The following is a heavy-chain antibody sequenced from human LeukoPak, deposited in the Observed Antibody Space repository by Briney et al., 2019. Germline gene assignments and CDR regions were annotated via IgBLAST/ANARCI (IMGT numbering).Heavy chain of an antibody. Sequence: SETLSLTCAVYGGSFSGYYWSWIRQPPGKGLEWIGEINHSGSTNYNPSLKSRVTISVDTSKNQFSLKLSSVTAAGTAVYYCARGRDLALHFDYWGQGTLVTVSS. CDR2: INHSGST. CDR1: GGSFSGYY. V-gene: IGHV4-34*01. CDR3: ARGRDLALHFDY. J-gene: IGHJ4*02.